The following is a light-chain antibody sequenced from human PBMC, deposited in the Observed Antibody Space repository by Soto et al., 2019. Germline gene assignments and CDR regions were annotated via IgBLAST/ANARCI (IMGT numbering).Light chain of an antibody. CDR2: DVS. Sequence: QSVLTQPASVSGSPGQSITISCTGTSSDVGGYNYVSWYQQHPGKAPKLMIYDVSNRPSGVPDRFSGSKSGNTASLTVSGLQAEDEADYYCTSYTTSNTFYVFGTGTKVTVL. CDR3: TSYTTSNTFYV. CDR1: SSDVGGYNY. V-gene: IGLV2-14*01. J-gene: IGLJ1*01.